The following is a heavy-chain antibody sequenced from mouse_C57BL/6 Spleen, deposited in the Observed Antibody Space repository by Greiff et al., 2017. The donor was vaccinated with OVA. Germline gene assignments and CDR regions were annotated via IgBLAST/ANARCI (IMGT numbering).Heavy chain of an antibody. CDR3: ARGPYYYGSSYFDY. V-gene: IGHV3-6*01. Sequence: EVQLQESGPGLVKPSQSLSLTCSVTGYSITSGYYWNWIRQFPGNKLEWMGYISYDGSNNYNPSLKNRISITRDTSKNQFFLKLNSVTTEDTATYYCARGPYYYGSSYFDYWGQGTTLTVSS. CDR2: ISYDGSN. D-gene: IGHD1-1*01. CDR1: GYSITSGYY. J-gene: IGHJ2*01.